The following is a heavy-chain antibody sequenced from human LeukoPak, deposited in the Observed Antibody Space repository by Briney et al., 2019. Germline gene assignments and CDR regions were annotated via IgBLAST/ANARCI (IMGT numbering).Heavy chain of an antibody. Sequence: PGGSLRLSCAVSGFTVSSNYMAWVRQAPGKGLEWVSVIYDGGFTDYTDSVKSRFTISRDNSKSTLYLQMNTLRAEDTAVYYCARVMGRLVRTWYFDLWGRGTLVTVSS. CDR3: ARVMGRLVRTWYFDL. CDR1: GFTVSSNY. J-gene: IGHJ2*01. CDR2: IYDGGFT. V-gene: IGHV3-66*01. D-gene: IGHD3-9*01.